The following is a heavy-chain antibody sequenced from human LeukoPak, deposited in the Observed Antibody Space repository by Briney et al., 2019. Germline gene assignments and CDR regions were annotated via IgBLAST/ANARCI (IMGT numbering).Heavy chain of an antibody. CDR1: GYTFTGYY. D-gene: IGHD6-13*01. J-gene: IGHJ4*02. Sequence: GASVKVSCKASGYTFTGYYMHWVRQAPGQGLEWMGWINPNSGGTNYAQKFQGRVTNTADKSTSTAYMELSSLRSEDTAVYYCARDLPGYSSSWYPDWGQGTLVTVSS. CDR2: INPNSGGT. CDR3: ARDLPGYSSSWYPD. V-gene: IGHV1-2*02.